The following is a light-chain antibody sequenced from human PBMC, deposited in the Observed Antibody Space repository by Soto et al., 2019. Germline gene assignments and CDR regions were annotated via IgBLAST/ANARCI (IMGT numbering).Light chain of an antibody. CDR3: HQYGGSPET. Sequence: EILLTQSPATLSLSPGERATLSCRASQSVAGHLAWYQQKPGQAPSLLIYDASKRATGIPARFSGSGSGTEFILTISGLEPEDSGIYHCHQYGGSPETFGQGTKVDIK. J-gene: IGKJ1*01. V-gene: IGKV3-20*01. CDR1: QSVAGH. CDR2: DAS.